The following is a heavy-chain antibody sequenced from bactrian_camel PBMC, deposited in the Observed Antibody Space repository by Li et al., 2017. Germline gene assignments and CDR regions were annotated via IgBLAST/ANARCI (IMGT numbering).Heavy chain of an antibody. J-gene: IGHJ4*01. D-gene: IGHD1*01. CDR1: GFTFDGST. CDR3: AAKVGLGRWWIDHEYND. Sequence: QVQLVESGGGSVQVGGSLTLSCRASGFTFDGSTMGWYRQAPGHECELVSSINSDGTTYYADFVKGRFTISKGNAKNTLFLQMSSLKPDDTAMYYCAAKVGLGRWWIDHEYNDWGRGPRSPSP. V-gene: IGHV3S55*01. CDR2: INSDGTT.